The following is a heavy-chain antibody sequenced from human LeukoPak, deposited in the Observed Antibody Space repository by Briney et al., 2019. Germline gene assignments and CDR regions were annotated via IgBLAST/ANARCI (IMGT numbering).Heavy chain of an antibody. CDR1: GGSFSGYY. CDR3: ARVGELLFDY. CDR2: INHSGST. J-gene: IGHJ4*02. V-gene: IGHV4-34*01. Sequence: SETLSLTCAVYGGSFSGYYWSWIRQPPGKGLEWIGEINHSGSTNYNPSLKSRVTISVDTSKNQFSLKLSSVTAADTAVYYCARVGELLFDYWGQGTLVTVSS. D-gene: IGHD3-10*01.